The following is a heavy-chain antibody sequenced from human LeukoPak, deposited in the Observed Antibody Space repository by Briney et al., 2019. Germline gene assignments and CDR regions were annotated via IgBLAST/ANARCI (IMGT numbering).Heavy chain of an antibody. V-gene: IGHV3-48*03. CDR1: GFTFSSYD. CDR2: ISSSGSTI. Sequence: GGSLRLSCAASGFTFSSYDMNWVRQAPGKGLEWVSYISSSGSTIYYADSVKGRFTISRDNAKNSLYLQMNSLRAEDTAVYYCARGGFGLDAFDIWGQGTMVTVSS. CDR3: ARGGFGLDAFDI. D-gene: IGHD3-10*01. J-gene: IGHJ3*02.